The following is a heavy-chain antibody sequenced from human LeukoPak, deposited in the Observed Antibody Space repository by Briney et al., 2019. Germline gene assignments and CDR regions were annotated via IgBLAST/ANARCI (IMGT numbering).Heavy chain of an antibody. CDR1: GFTFSSYE. Sequence: GGSLRLSCAASGFTFSSYEMNWVRQAPGKGLEWVSYISSSGSTIYYADSVKGRFTISRDNAKSSLYLQMNSLRAEDTAVYYCAREPAAAGHTFDYWGQGTLVTVSS. V-gene: IGHV3-48*03. CDR3: AREPAAAGHTFDY. D-gene: IGHD6-13*01. CDR2: ISSSGSTI. J-gene: IGHJ4*02.